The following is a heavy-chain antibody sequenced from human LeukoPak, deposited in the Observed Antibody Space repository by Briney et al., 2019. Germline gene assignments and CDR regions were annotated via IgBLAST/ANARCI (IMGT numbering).Heavy chain of an antibody. J-gene: IGHJ4*02. V-gene: IGHV3-23*01. CDR1: GFTFSSYA. CDR2: ISGSGGST. D-gene: IGHD3-10*01. Sequence: GGSLRLSCAASGFTFSSYAVSWVRQAPGKGLEWVSAISGSGGSTYYADSVKGRFTISRDNSKNTLYLQMNSLRAEDTAVYYCAKDFHRWFGEFDYWGQGTLVTVSS. CDR3: AKDFHRWFGEFDY.